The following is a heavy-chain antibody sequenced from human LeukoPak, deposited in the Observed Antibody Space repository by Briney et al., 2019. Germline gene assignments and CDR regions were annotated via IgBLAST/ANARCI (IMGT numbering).Heavy chain of an antibody. V-gene: IGHV3-53*01. Sequence: GGSVRLSCTASGFIASSNYMSWVRQAPGKGLEWVSLIYSGGSTYYADSVMGRSTISRDKSNNTLYLQMNSLRAEDTAVYYCATGGRSGVAFESWSQGTLVTVSS. CDR1: GFIASSNY. CDR2: IYSGGST. D-gene: IGHD2-15*01. J-gene: IGHJ4*02. CDR3: ATGGRSGVAFES.